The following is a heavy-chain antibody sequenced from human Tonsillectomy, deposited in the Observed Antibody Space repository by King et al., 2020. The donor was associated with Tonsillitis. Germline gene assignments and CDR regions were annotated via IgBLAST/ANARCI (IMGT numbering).Heavy chain of an antibody. CDR2: ISGSGGST. Sequence: VQLVESGGGLVQPGGSLRLSCAASGFTFSSYAMSWVRQAPGKGLEWVSAISGSGGSTYYADSVKGRFTISRDNSKNTLYLQMNSLRAEDTAVYYCAKDPTYYDFWSGYDIVAEDTWYFDYWGQGTLVTVSS. V-gene: IGHV3-23*04. CDR3: AKDPTYYDFWSGYDIVAEDTWYFDY. D-gene: IGHD3-3*01. J-gene: IGHJ4*02. CDR1: GFTFSSYA.